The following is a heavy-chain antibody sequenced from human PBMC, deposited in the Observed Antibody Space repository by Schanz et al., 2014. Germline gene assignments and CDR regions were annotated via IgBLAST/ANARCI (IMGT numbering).Heavy chain of an antibody. J-gene: IGHJ4*02. D-gene: IGHD5-12*01. Sequence: EVQLVESGGGLVQPGGSLRLSCAASGFTFSSYWMSWVRQAPGKGLEWVANIKQDGSEKYYVDSVQGRFTISRDNAKNSLYLQMNSLRAEDTAVYYCARDGYNAYDLKQGDYWGQGTQVAVSS. V-gene: IGHV3-7*01. CDR2: IKQDGSEK. CDR1: GFTFSSYW. CDR3: ARDGYNAYDLKQGDY.